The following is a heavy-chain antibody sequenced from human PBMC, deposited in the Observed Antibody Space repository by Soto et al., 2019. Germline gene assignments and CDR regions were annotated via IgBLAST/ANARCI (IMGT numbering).Heavy chain of an antibody. V-gene: IGHV4-31*01. J-gene: IGHJ5*02. D-gene: IGHD2-15*01. CDR3: ARVRYCSGGSCYPRFDP. CDR2: IYYSGST. Sequence: QVQLQESGPGLVKPSQTLSLTCTVSGGSISSGGYYWSCIRQHPGKGLEWIGYIYYSGSTYYNPSLKSPVTISVDTSKTQFSLKLSSVTAADTAVYYCARVRYCSGGSCYPRFDPWGQGTLVTVSS. CDR1: GGSISSGGYY.